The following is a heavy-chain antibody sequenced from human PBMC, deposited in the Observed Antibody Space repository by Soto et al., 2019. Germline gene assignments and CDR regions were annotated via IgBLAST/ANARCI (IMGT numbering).Heavy chain of an antibody. D-gene: IGHD5-18*01. V-gene: IGHV3-30-3*01. Sequence: GGSLRLSCAASGFTFSSYAMHWVRQAPGKGLEWVAVISYDGSNKYYADSVKGRFTISRDNSKNTLYLQMNSLRAEDTAVYYCARGNTWIHWGQGTLVTSPQ. CDR1: GFTFSSYA. CDR2: ISYDGSNK. CDR3: ARGNTWIH. J-gene: IGHJ4*02.